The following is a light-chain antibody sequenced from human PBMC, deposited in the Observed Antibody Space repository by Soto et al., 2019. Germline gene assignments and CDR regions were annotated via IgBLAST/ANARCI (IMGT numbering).Light chain of an antibody. Sequence: QSALTQPASVSGSPGQSITISCTGTSSDVGRCNYVSWYQRFPGKAPKLIIYGVSNRPSGVSSRFSGAKSGNTASLTISGLQTEDEADYYCNSYAGTSYVFGTGTKVTVL. CDR2: GVS. V-gene: IGLV2-14*01. J-gene: IGLJ1*01. CDR1: SSDVGRCNY. CDR3: NSYAGTSYV.